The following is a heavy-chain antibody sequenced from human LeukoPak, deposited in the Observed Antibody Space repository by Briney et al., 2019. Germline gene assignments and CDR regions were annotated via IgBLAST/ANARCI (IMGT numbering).Heavy chain of an antibody. CDR1: GFTFSSYG. J-gene: IGHJ4*02. CDR3: AKDRMVRGVIILGSSYFDY. D-gene: IGHD3-10*01. V-gene: IGHV3-30*02. CDR2: IRYDGSNK. Sequence: GGSLRLSCAASGFTFSSYGMHWVRQAPGKGLEWGAFIRYDGSNKYYADSVKGRFTISRDNSKNTLYLQMNSLRAEDTAVYYCAKDRMVRGVIILGSSYFDYWGQGTLVTVSS.